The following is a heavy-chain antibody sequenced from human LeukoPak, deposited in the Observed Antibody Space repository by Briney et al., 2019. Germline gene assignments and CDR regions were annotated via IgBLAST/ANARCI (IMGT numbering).Heavy chain of an antibody. D-gene: IGHD6-19*01. V-gene: IGHV4-39*01. CDR3: ARQSGWLIASSYYYYGMDV. CDR2: IYYSGST. Sequence: SETLSLTCTVSGGSISSSSYYWGWIRQPPGKGLEWIGRIYYSGSTYYNPSLKSRVTISVDTSKNQFSLKLSSVTAADTAVYYCARQSGWLIASSYYYYGMDVWGQGTTVTVSS. CDR1: GGSISSSSYY. J-gene: IGHJ6*02.